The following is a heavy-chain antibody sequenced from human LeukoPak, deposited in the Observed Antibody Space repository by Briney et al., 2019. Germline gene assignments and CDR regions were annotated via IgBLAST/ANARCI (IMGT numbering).Heavy chain of an antibody. J-gene: IGHJ5*02. CDR1: DDSISDYY. CDR3: ARAGDMVRGVKKGWFDP. CDR2: IYYSGST. Sequence: SETLSLTCTVSDDSISDYYRGWIRQPPGKGLEWIGYIYYSGSTNYNPSLKSRVTISVDTSKNQFSLKLSSVTAADTAVYYCARAGDMVRGVKKGWFDPWGQGTLVTVSS. D-gene: IGHD3-10*01. V-gene: IGHV4-59*08.